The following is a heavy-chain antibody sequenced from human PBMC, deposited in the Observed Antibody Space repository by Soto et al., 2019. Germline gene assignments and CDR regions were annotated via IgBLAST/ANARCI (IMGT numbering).Heavy chain of an antibody. J-gene: IGHJ4*02. CDR1: GGSISSSSYY. Sequence: SETLSLTCPVSGGSISSSSYYWGWIRQPPGKGLEWIGSMYYSGSTYYNPSLKSRVTISVDTSKSQFSLNLSSVTAADTTVYYCATDSSGYYYFDYWGQGTLVTVSS. CDR3: ATDSSGYYYFDY. D-gene: IGHD3-22*01. V-gene: IGHV4-39*01. CDR2: MYYSGST.